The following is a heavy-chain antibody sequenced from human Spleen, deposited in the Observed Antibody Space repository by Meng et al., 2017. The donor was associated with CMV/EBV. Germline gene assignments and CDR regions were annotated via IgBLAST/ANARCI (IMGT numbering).Heavy chain of an antibody. J-gene: IGHJ6*02. D-gene: IGHD2-15*01. V-gene: IGHV4-59*01. CDR3: ARDAGSYGMDV. Sequence: SETLSLTCTVPGGSISSYYWSWIRQPPGKGLEWIGYIYYSGSTNYNPSLKSRVTISVDTSKNQFSLKLSSVTAADTAVYYCARDAGSYGMDVWGQGTTVTVSS. CDR2: IYYSGST. CDR1: GGSISSYY.